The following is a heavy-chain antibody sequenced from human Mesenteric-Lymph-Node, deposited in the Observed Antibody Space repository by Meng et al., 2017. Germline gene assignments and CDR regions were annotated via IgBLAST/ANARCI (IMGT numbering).Heavy chain of an antibody. Sequence: QGQLHESRPGLVKPSPTLSPTCTVSGGSVSSGNNYWSWIRQPPGKGLEWIGYIYYSGGTFYNPSLESRVTMSVDTSKNQFSLNLNSVTAADTAVYYCARVNGDCFSTICYKGWFDPWGQGTLVTVSS. D-gene: IGHD2-2*02. J-gene: IGHJ5*02. CDR3: ARVNGDCFSTICYKGWFDP. V-gene: IGHV4-30-4*01. CDR1: GGSVSSGNNY. CDR2: IYYSGGT.